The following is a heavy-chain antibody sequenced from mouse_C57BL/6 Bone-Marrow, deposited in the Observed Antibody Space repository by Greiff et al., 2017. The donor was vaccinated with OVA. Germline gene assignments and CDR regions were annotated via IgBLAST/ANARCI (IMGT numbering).Heavy chain of an antibody. CDR1: GYTFTSYG. J-gene: IGHJ4*01. Sequence: QVQLKESGAELARPGASVKLSCKASGYTFTSYGISWVKQRTGQGLEWIGEIYPRSGNTYYNEKFKGKATLTADKSSSTAYMELRSLTSEDSAVYFCASTVNYAMDYWGQGTSGTVSS. CDR3: ASTVNYAMDY. D-gene: IGHD1-1*01. V-gene: IGHV1-81*01. CDR2: IYPRSGNT.